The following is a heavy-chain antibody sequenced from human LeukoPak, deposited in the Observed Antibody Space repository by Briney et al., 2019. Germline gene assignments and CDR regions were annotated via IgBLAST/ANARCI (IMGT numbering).Heavy chain of an antibody. V-gene: IGHV3-23*01. Sequence: GGSLRLSCAASGFTFSSYAMSWVRQAPGKGLEWVSAISGSGGSTYYADSVKGRFTISRYNSKNTLYLQMNSLRAEDTAVYYCAKDKERESDFYYYMDVWGKGTTVTVSS. CDR2: ISGSGGST. CDR1: GFTFSSYA. J-gene: IGHJ6*03. CDR3: AKDKERESDFYYYMDV.